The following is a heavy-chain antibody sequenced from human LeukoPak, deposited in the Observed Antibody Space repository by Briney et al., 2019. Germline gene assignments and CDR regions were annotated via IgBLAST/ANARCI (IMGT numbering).Heavy chain of an antibody. D-gene: IGHD2-2*02. V-gene: IGHV4-61*02. Sequence: KASETLSLTCTVSGGSISSGSYYWSWIRQPAGKGLEWIGRIYTSGSTNYNPSLKSRVTISVDTSKNQFSLKLSSVTAADTAVYYCARAPVVPAAIGDWGQGTLVTVSS. J-gene: IGHJ4*02. CDR3: ARAPVVPAAIGD. CDR1: GGSISSGSYY. CDR2: IYTSGST.